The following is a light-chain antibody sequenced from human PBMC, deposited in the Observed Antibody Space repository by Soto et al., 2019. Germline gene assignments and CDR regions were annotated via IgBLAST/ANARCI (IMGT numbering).Light chain of an antibody. Sequence: EIVMTQSPATLSVSPGERATLSCRASQSVSSDLAWYQQKPGQAPRFLISGASTRATGIPARFSGSGSGTEFTLTITSLQSEDFAVYYCQQYNNWPRTFGQGTKVEIK. V-gene: IGKV3-15*01. CDR2: GAS. CDR1: QSVSSD. J-gene: IGKJ1*01. CDR3: QQYNNWPRT.